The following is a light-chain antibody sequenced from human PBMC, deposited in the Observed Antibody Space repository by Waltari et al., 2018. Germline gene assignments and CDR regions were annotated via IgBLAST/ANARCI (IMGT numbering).Light chain of an antibody. CDR3: CSYATRNTPVA. Sequence: QSALTQPASGTGSPGQSITLHCTGSRSDVGNYAFVSWYQQYPGNAPKVIIYAVDKRPAGVSDRFSGSKSCITASLTISGLQPEDEADYHCCSYATRNTPVAFGGGTKVTLL. J-gene: IGLJ2*01. CDR1: RSDVGNYAF. V-gene: IGLV2-23*02. CDR2: AVD.